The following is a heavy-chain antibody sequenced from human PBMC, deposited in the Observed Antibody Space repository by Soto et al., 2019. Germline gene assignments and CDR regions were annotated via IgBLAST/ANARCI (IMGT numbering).Heavy chain of an antibody. V-gene: IGHV3-9*01. J-gene: IGHJ6*02. CDR2: IYASGDV. Sequence: GGSLRLSCATSRFTLRDFGMHWGRQVKGGALEWVLGIYASGDVGYVDSVKGRFTMSRDVGKNSLYLQMNRLTTDEKALYYCVKDILAGGADVWGQGT. CDR1: RFTLRDFG. D-gene: IGHD3-10*01. CDR3: VKDILAGGADV.